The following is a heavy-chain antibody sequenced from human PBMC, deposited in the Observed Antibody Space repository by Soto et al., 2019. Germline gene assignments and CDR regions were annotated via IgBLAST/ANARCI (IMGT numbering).Heavy chain of an antibody. V-gene: IGHV3-64D*06. CDR2: ISSNGDST. D-gene: IGHD4-17*01. CDR1: GFTFSMFS. CDR3: VHPRSTVQIPPT. Sequence: GGSLRLSCSASGFTFSMFSMHWVRQAPGKGLEYVSGISSNGDSTYYADSVKGRFTISRDNSKNTLNLQMSSLRAVDTAVYYCVHPRSTVQIPPTWGQGTLVTVSS. J-gene: IGHJ5*02.